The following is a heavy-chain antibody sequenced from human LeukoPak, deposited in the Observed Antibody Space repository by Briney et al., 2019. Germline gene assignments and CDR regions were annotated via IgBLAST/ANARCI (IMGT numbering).Heavy chain of an antibody. D-gene: IGHD3-16*01. Sequence: GGSLRLSCAASGFTVSSNYMSWVRQAPGKGLEWVSVVYSGGNTYYADSVKGRFTISRDNSKNTLYLQMNSLRAEDTAVYYCARVGHYYYYGMDVWGQGTTVTVSS. CDR1: GFTVSSNY. CDR3: ARVGHYYYYGMDV. V-gene: IGHV3-53*01. J-gene: IGHJ6*02. CDR2: VYSGGNT.